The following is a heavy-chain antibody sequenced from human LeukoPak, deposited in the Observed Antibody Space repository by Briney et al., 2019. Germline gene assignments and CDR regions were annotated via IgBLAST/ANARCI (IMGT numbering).Heavy chain of an antibody. D-gene: IGHD3-10*01. CDR3: ARPPGRTGAFDI. V-gene: IGHV4-39*01. Sequence: SETLSLTCTVSGGYISSSSYYWGWIRQPPGKGLEWIGSIYYSGSTYYNPSLKSRVTISVDTSKNQFSLKLSSVTAADTAVYYCARPPGRTGAFDIWGQGTMVTVSS. J-gene: IGHJ3*02. CDR2: IYYSGST. CDR1: GGYISSSSYY.